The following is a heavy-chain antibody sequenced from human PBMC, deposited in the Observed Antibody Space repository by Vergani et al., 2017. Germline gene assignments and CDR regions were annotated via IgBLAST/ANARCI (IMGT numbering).Heavy chain of an antibody. Sequence: QVQLQESVPGLVKPSETLSLTCTVSVGSISSYYWSWIRQPPGKGLEWIGYIYYSGSTNYTPSLTIRVTISVDTSKTQFSLKLSSVTAADTAVYYCARGALIAVAGTPYYYYDYMDVWGKGTTVTVSS. D-gene: IGHD6-19*01. CDR1: VGSISSYY. J-gene: IGHJ6*03. V-gene: IGHV4-59*01. CDR3: ARGALIAVAGTPYYYYDYMDV. CDR2: IYYSGST.